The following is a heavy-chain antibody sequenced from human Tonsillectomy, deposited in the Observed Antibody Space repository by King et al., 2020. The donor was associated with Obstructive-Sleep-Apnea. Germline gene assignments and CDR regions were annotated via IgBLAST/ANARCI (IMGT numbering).Heavy chain of an antibody. CDR2: INHSGSS. V-gene: IGHV4-34*01. J-gene: IGHJ5*02. CDR1: GGSFSDYY. Sequence: VQLQQWGAGLLKPSETLSLTCAVYGGSFSDYYWSWIRQPPGKGLEWIGDINHSGSSNYNPSLKSRVTISVDMSKNQFSLKLTSVTAADTAVYYCARGSGAADVNWFDPWGQGALVTVSS. CDR3: ARGSGAADVNWFDP. D-gene: IGHD6-13*01.